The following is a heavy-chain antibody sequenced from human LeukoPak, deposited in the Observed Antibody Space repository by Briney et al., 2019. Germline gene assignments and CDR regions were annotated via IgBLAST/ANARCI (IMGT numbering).Heavy chain of an antibody. V-gene: IGHV3-21*01. CDR2: ISSSSSYI. CDR1: GFTFSSYS. CDR3: AREFTPYLLGPKGGLDY. Sequence: PGGSLRLSCAASGFTFSSYSMNWVRQAPGKGLEWVSSISSSSSYIYYADSVKGRFTISRDNAKNSLYLQMNSLRAEDTAVYYCAREFTPYLLGPKGGLDYWGQGTLVTVSP. J-gene: IGHJ4*02. D-gene: IGHD2-21*01.